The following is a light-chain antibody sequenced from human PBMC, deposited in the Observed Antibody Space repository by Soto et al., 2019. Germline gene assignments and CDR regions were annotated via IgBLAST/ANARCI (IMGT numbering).Light chain of an antibody. CDR2: SAS. J-gene: IGKJ1*01. Sequence: IHLALPPSPPSATVGDRVTVTCRASQGINTELAWYQQKPGKAPKSLIYSASSLQRGVPSRFSGSGSGTEFTLTISNLQPEDFATYYCLHHNSYPRAFGQGTKVDIK. CDR3: LHHNSYPRA. V-gene: IGKV1-9*01. CDR1: QGINTE.